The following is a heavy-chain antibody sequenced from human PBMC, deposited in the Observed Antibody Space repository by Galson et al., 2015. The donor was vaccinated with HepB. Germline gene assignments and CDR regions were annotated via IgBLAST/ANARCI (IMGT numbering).Heavy chain of an antibody. V-gene: IGHV5-51*01. Sequence: QSGAEVKKPGESLKTSCKVSGYRFTSYWIAWVRQMPGKGLEWMGIIYPGDSDTKYSPSFQGHVTIPADRSINTAYLQGSSLKASDTAVYYCAKSLGVAGTVDYGGHATVVTVAS. J-gene: IGHJ4*01. CDR1: GYRFTSYW. CDR2: IYPGDSDT. CDR3: AKSLGVAGTVDY. D-gene: IGHD6-19*01.